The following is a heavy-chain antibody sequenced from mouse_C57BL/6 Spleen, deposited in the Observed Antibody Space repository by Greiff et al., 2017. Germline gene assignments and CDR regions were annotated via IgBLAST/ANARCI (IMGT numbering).Heavy chain of an antibody. D-gene: IGHD5-5*01. Sequence: VKLQESGAELVKPGASVKMSCKASGYTFTTYPIEWMKQNHGKSLEWIGNFHPYNDDTKYNEKFKGKATLTVEKSSSTVYLELSRVTSGDSAVYYRATRGLPHYFDYWGQGTTPTVSS. CDR2: FHPYNDDT. CDR3: ATRGLPHYFDY. J-gene: IGHJ2*01. CDR1: GYTFTTYP. V-gene: IGHV1-47*01.